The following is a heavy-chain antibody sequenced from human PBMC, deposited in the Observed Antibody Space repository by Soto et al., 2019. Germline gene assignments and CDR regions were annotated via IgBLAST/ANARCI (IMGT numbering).Heavy chain of an antibody. D-gene: IGHD6-13*01. CDR3: ATWWGQQLGYYYYGMDV. J-gene: IGHJ6*02. CDR2: FDPEDGET. CDR1: GYTLTELS. V-gene: IGHV1-24*01. Sequence: ASVKVSCKVSGYTLTELSMHWVRQAPGKGFEWMGGFDPEDGETIYAQKFQGRVTMTEDTSTDTAYMELSSLRSEDTAVYYCATWWGQQLGYYYYGMDVWGQGTTVTVSS.